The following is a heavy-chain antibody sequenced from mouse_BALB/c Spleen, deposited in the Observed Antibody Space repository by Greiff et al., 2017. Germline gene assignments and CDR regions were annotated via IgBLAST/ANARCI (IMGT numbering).Heavy chain of an antibody. CDR3: ARYYYGSSPYFDY. D-gene: IGHD1-1*01. J-gene: IGHJ2*01. CDR2: ISSGSSTI. V-gene: IGHV5-17*02. Sequence: VQGVESGGGLVQPGGSRKLSCAASGFTFSSFGMHWVRQAPEKGLEWVAYISSGSSTIYYADTVKGRFTISRDNPKNTLFLQMTSLRSEDTAMYYCARYYYGSSPYFDYWGQGTTLTVSS. CDR1: GFTFSSFG.